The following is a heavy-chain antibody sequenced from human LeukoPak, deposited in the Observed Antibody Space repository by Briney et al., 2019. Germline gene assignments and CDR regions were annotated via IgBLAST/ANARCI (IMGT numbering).Heavy chain of an antibody. CDR2: IKEDGSEK. V-gene: IGHV3-7*01. D-gene: IGHD3-3*01. Sequence: GRSLRLSCTGSGFIFPSYWMTWVRQAPGKGLEWVANIKEDGSEKYYVDSVKGRFTISRDNAKKSLFLEMNSLRDEDTAVYYCARVRVFGVVPNDYWGQGTLVTVSS. CDR1: GFIFPSYW. J-gene: IGHJ4*02. CDR3: ARVRVFGVVPNDY.